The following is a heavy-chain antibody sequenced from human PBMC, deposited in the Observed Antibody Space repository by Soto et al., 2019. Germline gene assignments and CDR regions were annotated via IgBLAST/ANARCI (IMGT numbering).Heavy chain of an antibody. J-gene: IGHJ4*02. CDR2: INSDGSST. V-gene: IGHV3-74*01. CDR1: GFTFSSYW. CDR3: VRARSTDSRPDY. D-gene: IGHD3-22*01. Sequence: GGSLRLSCAASGFTFSSYWMHWVRQAPGKGLVWVSRINSDGSSTSYADSVKGRFTISRDNAKNSLFLQLDSLRAEDTAVYFCVRARSTDSRPDYWGQGTLVTVSS.